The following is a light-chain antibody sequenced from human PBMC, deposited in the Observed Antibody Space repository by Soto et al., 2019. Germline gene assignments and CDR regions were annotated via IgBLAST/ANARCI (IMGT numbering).Light chain of an antibody. CDR2: DVT. J-gene: IGLJ1*01. Sequence: QSALTQPASVSGSPGQSITISCTGTGSDVGGYNYVSWYQQYPGKAPKLMIYDVTNRPSGVSNRFSGSKSGNTAALIIFGPQAEDEADYYCCSYTSSSTYVFGTGTKLTVL. V-gene: IGLV2-14*01. CDR1: GSDVGGYNY. CDR3: CSYTSSSTYV.